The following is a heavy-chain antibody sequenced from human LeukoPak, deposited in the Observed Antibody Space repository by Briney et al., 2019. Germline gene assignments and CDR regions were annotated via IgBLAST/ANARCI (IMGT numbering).Heavy chain of an antibody. CDR1: GDSISSNSAT. D-gene: IGHD4-23*01. V-gene: IGHV6-1*01. Sequence: SQTLSLTCAISGDSISSNSATWNWIRQSPSRGLEWLGRTYYRSKWYNEYAVSVKSRMTINADTSKNQFSLQLNSVTPEDTAVYYCARRKDGGNYFDYWGRGTLVTVSS. J-gene: IGHJ4*02. CDR3: ARRKDGGNYFDY. CDR2: TYYRSKWYN.